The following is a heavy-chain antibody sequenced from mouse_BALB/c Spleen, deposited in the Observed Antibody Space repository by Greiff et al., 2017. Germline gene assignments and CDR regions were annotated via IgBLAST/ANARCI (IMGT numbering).Heavy chain of an antibody. V-gene: IGHV3-8*02. CDR2: ISYSGST. CDR1: GDSITSGY. Sequence: DVKLVESGPSLVKPSQTLSLTCSVTGDSITSGYWNWIRKFPGNKLEYMGYISYSGSTYYNPSLKSRISITRDTSKNQYYLQLNSVTTEDTATYYCARTYYGNPRNAMDYWGQGTSVTVSS. D-gene: IGHD2-10*01. CDR3: ARTYYGNPRNAMDY. J-gene: IGHJ4*01.